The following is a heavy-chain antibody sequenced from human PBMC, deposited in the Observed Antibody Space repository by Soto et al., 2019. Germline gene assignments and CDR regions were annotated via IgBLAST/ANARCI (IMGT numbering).Heavy chain of an antibody. CDR2: IKQDGGEK. CDR1: GFTFSSCW. D-gene: IGHD3-22*01. Sequence: GGSLRLSCAASGFTFSSCWMSWVRQAPGKGLEWVANIKQDGGEKYYVDSVKGRFTISRDNAKNSLYLQMNSLRAEDTAVYYCATHATYYEFDYWGQGTLVTVSS. CDR3: ATHATYYEFDY. V-gene: IGHV3-7*03. J-gene: IGHJ4*02.